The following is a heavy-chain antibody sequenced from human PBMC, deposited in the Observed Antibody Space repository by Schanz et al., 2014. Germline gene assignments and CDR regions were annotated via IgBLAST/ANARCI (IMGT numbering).Heavy chain of an antibody. J-gene: IGHJ3*01. Sequence: EVQLVESGGGLVRPGGSLRLSCAVSGFTVNTNYMSWVRQAPGKGLEWISSMYINSGSTQYADSVKGRFIISRDSSKNTLFLQMNSLRAEDTAVYFCARDGGRDGYNLAFDVWGQGTLVTVSS. D-gene: IGHD5-12*01. CDR2: MYINSGST. V-gene: IGHV3-53*01. CDR1: GFTVNTNY. CDR3: ARDGGRDGYNLAFDV.